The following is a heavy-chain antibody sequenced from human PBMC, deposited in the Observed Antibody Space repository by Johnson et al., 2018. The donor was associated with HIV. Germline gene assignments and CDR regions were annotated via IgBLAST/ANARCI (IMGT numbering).Heavy chain of an antibody. V-gene: IGHV3-66*01. D-gene: IGHD3-16*01. CDR3: ARDPIGGAFDI. CDR1: GFTVSTNY. CDR2: IYSGGNT. J-gene: IGHJ3*02. Sequence: VQLVESGGGLVQPGGSLRLSCAASGFTVSTNYMSWVRQAPGKGLEWVSVIYSGGNTYYADPVKGRFTISRGNSKNTLYLQMNSLRAEDTAVYYCARDPIGGAFDIWGQGTVVTVSS.